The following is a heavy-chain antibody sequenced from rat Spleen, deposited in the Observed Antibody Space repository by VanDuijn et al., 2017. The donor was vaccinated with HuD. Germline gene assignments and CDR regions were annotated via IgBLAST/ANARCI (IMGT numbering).Heavy chain of an antibody. CDR1: GFSLMDYS. J-gene: IGHJ3*01. CDR3: TRDDYRGWFAY. CDR2: MKYDGDT. V-gene: IGHV2S30*01. Sequence: QVQLKESGPGLVQPSQTLSLTCTVSGFSLMDYSVHWVRQPPGKGLGWMGRMKYDGDTNYNLVLKSRLSISRDTSKNQLFLKMNSLQTEDTAMYYCTRDDYRGWFAYWGQGTLVTVSS. D-gene: IGHD1-11*01.